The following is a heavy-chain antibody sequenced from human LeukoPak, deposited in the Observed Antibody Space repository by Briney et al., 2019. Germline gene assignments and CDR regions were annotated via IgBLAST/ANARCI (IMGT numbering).Heavy chain of an antibody. J-gene: IGHJ6*03. CDR1: GFTFSSYS. D-gene: IGHD3-3*01. V-gene: IGHV3-21*04. CDR2: ISSSSSYI. CDR3: ARAGTSRYDFWSGYSDYYYYYMDV. Sequence: GGSLRLSCAASGFTFSSYSMNWVRQAPGKGLEWVSSISSSSSYIYYADSVKGRFTISRDNAKNSLYLQMNSLRAEDTAVYYCARAGTSRYDFWSGYSDYYYYYMDVWGKGTTVTVSS.